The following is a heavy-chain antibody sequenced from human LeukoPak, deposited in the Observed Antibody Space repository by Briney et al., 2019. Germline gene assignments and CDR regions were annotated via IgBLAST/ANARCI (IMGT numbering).Heavy chain of an antibody. CDR1: GYTFTSYA. D-gene: IGHD3-16*02. J-gene: IGHJ6*03. CDR3: ARASLWGRLSTNYYYYMDV. CDR2: INAGNGNT. Sequence: ASVKVSCKASGYTFTSYAMHWVRQAPGQRLEWMGWINAGNGNTKYSQKFRGRVTITRDTSASTAYMELRSLRSDDTAVYYCARASLWGRLSTNYYYYMDVWGKGTTVTVSS. V-gene: IGHV1-3*01.